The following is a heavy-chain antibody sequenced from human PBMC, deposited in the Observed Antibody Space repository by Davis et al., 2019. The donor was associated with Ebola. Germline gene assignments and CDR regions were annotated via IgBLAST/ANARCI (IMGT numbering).Heavy chain of an antibody. CDR2: IRYDGNNK. V-gene: IGHV3-30*02. CDR3: AKAPYYYYMDV. J-gene: IGHJ6*03. CDR1: GFTFSSYA. Sequence: GGSLRLSCAASGFTFSSYAMSWVRQAPGKGLEWVAIIRYDGNNKNYADSLKGRFTISRDNSKNTLYLQMNSLRAEDTAVYYCAKAPYYYYMDVWGKGTTVTVSS.